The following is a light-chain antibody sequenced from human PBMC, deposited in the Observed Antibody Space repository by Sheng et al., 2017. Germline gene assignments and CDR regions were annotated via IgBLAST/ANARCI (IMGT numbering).Light chain of an antibody. CDR1: QSGSSNY. J-gene: IGKJ2*01. Sequence: EIVLTQSPGTLSLSPGERATLSCRASQSGSSNYLAWYQQKPGQAPRLLIYSASSRATGIPDRFSGSGSGTDFIFTISRLEPEDFAVYYCQQYGSSPHTFGQGTNLEI. CDR2: SAS. CDR3: QQYGSSPHT. V-gene: IGKV3-20*01.